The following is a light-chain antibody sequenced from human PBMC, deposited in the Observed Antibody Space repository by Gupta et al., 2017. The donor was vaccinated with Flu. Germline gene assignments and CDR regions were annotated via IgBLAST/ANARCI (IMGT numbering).Light chain of an antibody. CDR1: SSDVGGYNY. V-gene: IGLV2-14*01. CDR2: EVS. Sequence: QSALTQPASVSGSPGQSITISCTGTSSDVGGYNYVSWYQQHPGKAPKLMIYEVSKRPSGVSNRFSGSKSGNTASLTISGHQAEDEADYYCSSYTSSSLYVFGTGTKVTVL. J-gene: IGLJ1*01. CDR3: SSYTSSSLYV.